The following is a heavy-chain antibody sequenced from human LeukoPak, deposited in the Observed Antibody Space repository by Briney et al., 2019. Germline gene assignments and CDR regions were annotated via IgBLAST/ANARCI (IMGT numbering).Heavy chain of an antibody. CDR1: GYTFTSYG. D-gene: IGHD3-9*01. CDR2: ISAYNGNT. CDR3: TRGRYFEVFVS. J-gene: IGHJ5*02. Sequence: ASVKVSCKASGYTFTSYGISWVRQAPGQGLEWMGWISAYNGNTNYAQKLQGRVTMTTDTSTSTAYMELSSLRSDDTAGYYCTRGRYFEVFVSWGKGTLVTVSS. V-gene: IGHV1-18*01.